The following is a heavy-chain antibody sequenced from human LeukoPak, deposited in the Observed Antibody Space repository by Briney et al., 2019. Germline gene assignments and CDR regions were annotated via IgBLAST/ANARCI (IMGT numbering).Heavy chain of an antibody. D-gene: IGHD3-3*01. CDR3: ARVFGDFWSGYYSWINYYYYYMDV. Sequence: GASVKVSCKASGYTFTSYDINWVRQATGQGLEWMGWMNPNSGNTGYAQKFQGRVTMTRNTSISTAYMELSSLRSEDTAVYYCARVFGDFWSGYYSWINYYYYYMDVWGKGPTVPVSS. V-gene: IGHV1-8*01. CDR1: GYTFTSYD. J-gene: IGHJ6*03. CDR2: MNPNSGNT.